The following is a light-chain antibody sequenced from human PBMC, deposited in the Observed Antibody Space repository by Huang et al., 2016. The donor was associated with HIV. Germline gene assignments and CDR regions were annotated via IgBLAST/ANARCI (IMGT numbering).Light chain of an antibody. Sequence: DIQVTQSPSSLSSSVGDRVTVTCRTSRGISDSLGWYQQKPGRAPKLRVYAASRLESGVPSRFSGSGAGADFTLTINNLQPEDFATYYCQQYYGTPYTFGQGTKVEIK. CDR2: AAS. V-gene: IGKV1-NL1*01. CDR3: QQYYGTPYT. J-gene: IGKJ2*01. CDR1: RGISDS.